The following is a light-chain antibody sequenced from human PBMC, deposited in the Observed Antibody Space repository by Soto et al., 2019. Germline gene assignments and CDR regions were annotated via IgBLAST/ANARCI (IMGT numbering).Light chain of an antibody. J-gene: IGKJ1*01. V-gene: IGKV3-20*01. Sequence: EIVLRQSPGTLSLSPGEGATLSCRASPSVGSSYLAWYQQKPGQAPRLLIYGAFRRATGIPDRFSGSGSGTDFTLTISRLEPEDFAVYYCQQYGSSLPWTFGQGTKV. CDR1: PSVGSSY. CDR2: GAF. CDR3: QQYGSSLPWT.